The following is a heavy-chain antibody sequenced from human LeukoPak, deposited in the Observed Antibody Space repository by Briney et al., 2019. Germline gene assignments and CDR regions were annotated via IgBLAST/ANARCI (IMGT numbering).Heavy chain of an antibody. CDR2: IYTSGDT. CDR1: GGSVTRGAYS. CDR3: ARLRLSGGSFSVGWFDP. D-gene: IGHD1-26*01. V-gene: IGHV4-61*02. Sequence: PSETLSLTCTVSGGSVTRGAYSWTWIRQPVGKGLEWIGRIYTSGDTKYNPSLKSRVTTSVGASNNQFSLKLTSVTAADTAVYFCARLRLSGGSFSVGWFDPWGQGIQVTVSS. J-gene: IGHJ5*02.